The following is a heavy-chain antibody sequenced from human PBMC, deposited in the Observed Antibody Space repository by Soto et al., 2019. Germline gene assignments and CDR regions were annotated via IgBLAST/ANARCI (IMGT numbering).Heavy chain of an antibody. D-gene: IGHD3-10*01. Sequence: PGGSLRLSCAASGFTFSSYAMNWVRQAPGKGLEWVSYISSSSSTISYADSVKGRFTISRDNAKNSLYLQMNSLRAEDTAVYYCARDPLSLLWFGVDAFDIWGQGTMVTVS. CDR2: ISSSSSTI. J-gene: IGHJ3*02. V-gene: IGHV3-48*01. CDR1: GFTFSSYA. CDR3: ARDPLSLLWFGVDAFDI.